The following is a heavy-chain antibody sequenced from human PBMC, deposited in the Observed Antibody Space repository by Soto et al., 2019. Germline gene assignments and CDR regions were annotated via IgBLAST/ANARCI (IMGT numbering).Heavy chain of an antibody. J-gene: IGHJ4*02. V-gene: IGHV3-23*01. Sequence: PGGSLRLSCAASGFTFSSYAMSWVRQAPGKGLEWVSAISGSGGSTYYADSVKGRFTISRDNSKNTLYLQMNSLRAEDTAVYYCAKESPNEYGDYGEYFDYWGQGTLVTVSS. D-gene: IGHD4-17*01. CDR2: ISGSGGST. CDR1: GFTFSSYA. CDR3: AKESPNEYGDYGEYFDY.